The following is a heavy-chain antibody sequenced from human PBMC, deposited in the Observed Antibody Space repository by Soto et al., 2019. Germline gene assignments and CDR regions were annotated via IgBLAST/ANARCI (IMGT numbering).Heavy chain of an antibody. J-gene: IGHJ1*01. CDR2: IYTSGTT. CDR1: GRSMSGYY. CDR3: ARESGENWTYEAH. Sequence: QVQLQESGPGVVKASETLSLTCTVSGRSMSGYYWSWIRQPAGERLEWIGRIYTSGTTDFNPSLKGRVTMSVDTSKNQFSLKLTSVTAADTALYYCARESGENWTYEAHWGQGTLVTVSS. V-gene: IGHV4-4*07. D-gene: IGHD1-7*01.